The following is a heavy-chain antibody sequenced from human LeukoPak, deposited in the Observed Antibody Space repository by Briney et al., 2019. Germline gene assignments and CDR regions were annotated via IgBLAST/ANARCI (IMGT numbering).Heavy chain of an antibody. V-gene: IGHV5-51*01. Sequence: GESLQISCQGSGYTFTNYWIGWVRQVPGKGLEWMGSINPGDSEIKYSTSFQGQVTISADKSISTAYLQWSSLKASDSAMYYCARPGYRSRYFDYWGHGALVTVSS. CDR2: INPGDSEI. CDR3: ARPGYRSRYFDY. CDR1: GYTFTNYW. J-gene: IGHJ4*01. D-gene: IGHD6-19*01.